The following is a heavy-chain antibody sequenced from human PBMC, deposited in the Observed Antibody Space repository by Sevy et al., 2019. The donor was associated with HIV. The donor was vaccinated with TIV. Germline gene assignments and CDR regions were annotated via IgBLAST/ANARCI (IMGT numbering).Heavy chain of an antibody. CDR3: APNWNLDY. Sequence: GESLKISCAASGFTFSSYAMSWVRQAPGKGLEWVSVISGSDGSTYYADSVKGRFTISRDNSKNTLYLQMNSLRAEDTAVYYCAPNWNLDYWGQGTLVTVSS. V-gene: IGHV3-23*01. CDR2: ISGSDGST. D-gene: IGHD1-1*01. CDR1: GFTFSSYA. J-gene: IGHJ4*02.